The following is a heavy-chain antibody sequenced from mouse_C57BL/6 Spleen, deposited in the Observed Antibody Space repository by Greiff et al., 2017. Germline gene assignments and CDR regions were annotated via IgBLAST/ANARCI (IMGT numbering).Heavy chain of an antibody. D-gene: IGHD2-5*01. Sequence: QVQLKQSGAELVRPGASVKLSCKASGYTFTSYGISWVKQRAGQGLEWIGEIYPRSGNTYYNEKFKGKATLTADKSSSTAYMELRSLTSEDSSVYVCARDEGLYSKEDWFAYWGQGTLVTVSA. V-gene: IGHV1-81*01. J-gene: IGHJ3*01. CDR1: GYTFTSYG. CDR3: ARDEGLYSKEDWFAY. CDR2: IYPRSGNT.